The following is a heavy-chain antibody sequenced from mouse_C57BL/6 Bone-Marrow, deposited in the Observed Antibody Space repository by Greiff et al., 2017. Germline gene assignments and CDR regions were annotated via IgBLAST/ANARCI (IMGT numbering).Heavy chain of an antibody. CDR2: IYPRGGST. J-gene: IGHJ1*03. CDR1: GYTFTSYD. V-gene: IGHV1-85*01. D-gene: IGHD1-1*01. CDR3: ARSEFAGSSGDWYFDV. Sequence: VQLQESGPGLVKPGASVKLSCKASGYTFTSYDITWVQQRPGQGLEWIGCIYPRGGSTKYNEKFKGKATLSVDTSTSTVYMELHSLTSEDSAVYICARSEFAGSSGDWYFDVWGTGPTVTGSS.